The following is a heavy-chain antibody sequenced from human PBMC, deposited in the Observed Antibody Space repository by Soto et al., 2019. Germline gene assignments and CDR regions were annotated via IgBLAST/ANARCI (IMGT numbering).Heavy chain of an antibody. J-gene: IGHJ6*02. CDR2: FDPEDGET. CDR1: GYTLTELS. V-gene: IGHV1-24*01. Sequence: VSVKVSCKVSGYTLTELSMHWVRQAPGKGLEWMGGFDPEDGETIYAQKFQGRVTMTEDTSTDTAYMELSSLRSEDTAVYYCATPPYGSGSYHYYYGMDVWGQGTTVTVSS. CDR3: ATPPYGSGSYHYYYGMDV. D-gene: IGHD3-10*01.